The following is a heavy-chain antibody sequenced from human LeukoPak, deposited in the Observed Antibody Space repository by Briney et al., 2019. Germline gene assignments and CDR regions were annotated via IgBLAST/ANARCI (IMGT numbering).Heavy chain of an antibody. J-gene: IGHJ6*02. V-gene: IGHV5-51*01. CDR1: GYRFTSYW. CDR3: ARSHWYCSSTSCYYYYYYGMDV. CDR2: IYPGDSDT. Sequence: GESLQISCKGSGYRFTSYWIGWVRPMPGKGLEWMGIIYPGDSDTRYSPSFQGQVTISADKSITTAYLQWSSLKASDTAIYYCARSHWYCSSTSCYYYYYYGMDVWGQGTTVTVSS. D-gene: IGHD2-2*01.